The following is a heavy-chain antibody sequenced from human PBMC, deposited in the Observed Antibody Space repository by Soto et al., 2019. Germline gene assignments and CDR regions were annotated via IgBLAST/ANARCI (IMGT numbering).Heavy chain of an antibody. CDR2: ISAYNGNT. CDR1: GYTFNSYG. Sequence: ASVKVSCKASGYTFNSYGISWVRQAPGQGLEWMGWISAYNGNTNYAQKLQGRVTMTTDTSTSTAYMELRSLRSDDTAVYYCARDLPGSCSSTSCYAGHDAFDIWGQGTMVTVSS. CDR3: ARDLPGSCSSTSCYAGHDAFDI. J-gene: IGHJ3*02. V-gene: IGHV1-18*01. D-gene: IGHD2-2*01.